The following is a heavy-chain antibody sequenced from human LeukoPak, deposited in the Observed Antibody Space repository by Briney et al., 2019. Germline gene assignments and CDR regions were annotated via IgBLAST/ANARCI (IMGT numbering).Heavy chain of an antibody. D-gene: IGHD4-17*01. CDR3: ATTGYGDYYLDY. V-gene: IGHV3-21*01. J-gene: IGHJ4*02. CDR2: ISSSSSYI. CDR1: GXTFSSYS. Sequence: GGSLRLSCAASGXTFSSYSMNWVRQAPGKGLEWVSSISSSSSYIYYADSVKGRFTISRDNAKNSLYLQMNSLRAEDTAVYYCATTGYGDYYLDYWGQGTLVTVSS.